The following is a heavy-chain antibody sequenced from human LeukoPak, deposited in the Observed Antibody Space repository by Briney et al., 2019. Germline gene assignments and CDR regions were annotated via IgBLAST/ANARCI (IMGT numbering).Heavy chain of an antibody. CDR2: ISGSGGST. V-gene: IGHV3-23*01. D-gene: IGHD2-2*02. Sequence: QTGGSLRLSCAASGFTFSSYAMSWVRQAPGKGLEWVSAISGSGGSTYYADSVKGRFTISRDNSKNTLYLQKNSLRAEDTAVYYCAKRVPAAISPYSNWFDPWGQGTLVTVSS. J-gene: IGHJ5*02. CDR1: GFTFSSYA. CDR3: AKRVPAAISPYSNWFDP.